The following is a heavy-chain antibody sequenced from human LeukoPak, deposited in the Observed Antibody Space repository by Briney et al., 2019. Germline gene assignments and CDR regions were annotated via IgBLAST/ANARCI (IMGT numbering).Heavy chain of an antibody. CDR2: ISGSGSST. J-gene: IGHJ4*02. CDR1: GFTFSSYA. Sequence: PGASLRLSCAASGFTFSSYAMSWVRPPPGKGLEWVSAISGSGSSTYYADSVKGRFTISRDNYKNTLYLQMNSLRAEDTAVYYCAKASTDYYDSSGSNYMYFDYWGQGTLVTVSS. CDR3: AKASTDYYDSSGSNYMYFDY. V-gene: IGHV3-23*01. D-gene: IGHD3-22*01.